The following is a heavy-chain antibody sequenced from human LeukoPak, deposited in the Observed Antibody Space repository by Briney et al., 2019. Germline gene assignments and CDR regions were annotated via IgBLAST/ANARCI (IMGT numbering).Heavy chain of an antibody. D-gene: IGHD2-2*01. CDR1: GGTFSSYA. Sequence: SVKVSCKASGGTFSSYAIGWVRQAPGQGLEWMGGIIPIFGTANYAQKFQGRVTITADESTSTAYMELSSLRSEDTAVYYCAGGYCSSTSCYRIREDAFDIWGQGTMVTVSS. CDR3: AGGYCSSTSCYRIREDAFDI. CDR2: IIPIFGTA. J-gene: IGHJ3*02. V-gene: IGHV1-69*13.